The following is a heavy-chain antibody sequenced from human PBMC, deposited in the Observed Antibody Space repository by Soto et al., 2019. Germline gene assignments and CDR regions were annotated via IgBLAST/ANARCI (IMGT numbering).Heavy chain of an antibody. V-gene: IGHV4-59*08. D-gene: IGHD1-1*01. CDR3: ARGLRPPKYTGSAP. CDR2: IYYSGST. CDR1: GGSISSYY. J-gene: IGHJ5*02. Sequence: PLETLSLTCTVSGGSISSYYWSWIRQPPGKGLEWIGYIYYSGSTNYNPSLKSRVTISVDTSKNQFSLKLSSVTAADTAFFFWARGLRPPKYTGSAPGGQGTLVPVSS.